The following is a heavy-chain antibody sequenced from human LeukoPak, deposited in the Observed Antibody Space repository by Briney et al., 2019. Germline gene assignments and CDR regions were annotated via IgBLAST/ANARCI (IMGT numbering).Heavy chain of an antibody. CDR1: GLTFSRYA. Sequence: PGGSLTLSCAASGLTFSRYAMNWVRQAPGKGLEWVSDISGNGGSTYYADSVKGRFIISRDNSKNTLYLQMHSRRDTDTGLYYCAKDSFGEWFGESNFDCWGQGTLVTVSS. CDR3: AKDSFGEWFGESNFDC. V-gene: IGHV3-23*01. D-gene: IGHD3-10*01. CDR2: ISGNGGST. J-gene: IGHJ4*02.